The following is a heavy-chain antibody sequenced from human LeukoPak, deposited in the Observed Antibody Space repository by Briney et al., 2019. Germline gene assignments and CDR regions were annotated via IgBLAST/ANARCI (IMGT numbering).Heavy chain of an antibody. D-gene: IGHD2-2*01. Sequence: SETLSLTCTASGGSISSYYWSWIRQPPGKGLEWVGDIYYSGSTNYNPSLKSRVTTSVDTSKNQLSLKLSSVTAADTAVYYCARVIGYCSSTSCFGYFDYWGQGTLVTVSS. CDR1: GGSISSYY. V-gene: IGHV4-59*08. CDR3: ARVIGYCSSTSCFGYFDY. J-gene: IGHJ4*02. CDR2: IYYSGST.